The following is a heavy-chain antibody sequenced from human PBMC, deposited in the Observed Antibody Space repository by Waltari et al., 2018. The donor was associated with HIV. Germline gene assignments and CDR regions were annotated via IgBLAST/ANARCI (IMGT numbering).Heavy chain of an antibody. J-gene: IGHJ3*02. Sequence: QVQLQESGPGLVKPSETLSLTCAVSGYSISSGYYWGWLRQPPGKGLGWIGYIYHSGSDDHSPSLKSRVAISVDTSKNQFSLKLSSVTAADTAVYYCARVMTVSGTSHDAFDIWGQGTMVTASS. D-gene: IGHD6-19*01. CDR3: ARVMTVSGTSHDAFDI. CDR1: GYSISSGYY. CDR2: IYHSGSD. V-gene: IGHV4-38-2*01.